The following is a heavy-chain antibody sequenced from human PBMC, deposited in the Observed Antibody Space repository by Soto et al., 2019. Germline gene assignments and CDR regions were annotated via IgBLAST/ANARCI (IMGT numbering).Heavy chain of an antibody. J-gene: IGHJ4*02. D-gene: IGHD1-26*01. V-gene: IGHV3-74*01. Sequence: GGSLRLSCAASGFSFTSNAMSWIRQTPGGGLVWVSRINSDGSSTNYADSVKGRFTISRDNAKNSLYLQMNSLRAEDAAVYYCATSTGAPGNYWGQGTLVTVSS. CDR3: ATSTGAPGNY. CDR1: GFSFTSNA. CDR2: INSDGSST.